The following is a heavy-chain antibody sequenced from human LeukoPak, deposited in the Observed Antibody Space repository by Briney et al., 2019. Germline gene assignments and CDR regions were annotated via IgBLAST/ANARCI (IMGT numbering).Heavy chain of an antibody. J-gene: IGHJ5*02. D-gene: IGHD3-10*01. CDR3: ARDRYYYGSGSHNWFDP. Sequence: GGSLRLSCAASGFTLSSYAMHWVRQAPGKGLEWVAVISYDGSNKYYADSVEGRFTISRDNSKNTLYLQMNSLRAEDTAVYYCARDRYYYGSGSHNWFDPWGQGTLVTVSS. V-gene: IGHV3-30*04. CDR1: GFTLSSYA. CDR2: ISYDGSNK.